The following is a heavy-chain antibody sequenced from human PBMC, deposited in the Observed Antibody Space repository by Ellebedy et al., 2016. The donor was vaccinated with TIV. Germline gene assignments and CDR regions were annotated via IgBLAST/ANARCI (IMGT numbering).Heavy chain of an antibody. Sequence: AASVKVSCKASGYTFTSYDINWVRQATGQGLEWMGWMNPNSGNRGYAQKFQDRLTMTRNTSINTAYMELSRLRSDDTAVYYCARDGGSYSDFDYWGQGTLVTVSS. CDR3: ARDGGSYSDFDY. J-gene: IGHJ4*02. V-gene: IGHV1-8*01. CDR1: GYTFTSYD. D-gene: IGHD1-26*01. CDR2: MNPNSGNR.